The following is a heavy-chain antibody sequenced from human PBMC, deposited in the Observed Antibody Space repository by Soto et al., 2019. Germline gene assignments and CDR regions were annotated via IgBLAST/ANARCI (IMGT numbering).Heavy chain of an antibody. CDR3: ATGTNGTTGWYHP. CDR1: GYTFTDFY. CDR2: INPKTGDT. Sequence: QEQLVQSGTEVKKPGASVTVSCKSSGYTFTDFYLHWLRQAPGQGLEWVGWINPKTGDTKSSQKFQGTVTMSRDTSVSTSYIDLTSLTSDDTAMYYGATGTNGTTGWYHPWGQGTRVTVSS. V-gene: IGHV1-2*02. D-gene: IGHD1-1*01. J-gene: IGHJ5*02.